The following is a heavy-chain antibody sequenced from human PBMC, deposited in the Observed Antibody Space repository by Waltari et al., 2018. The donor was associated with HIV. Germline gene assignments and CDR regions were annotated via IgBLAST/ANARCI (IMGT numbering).Heavy chain of an antibody. V-gene: IGHV3-66*02. CDR2: VYSDGRT. Sequence: EVQSVESGGGLVQPGGSLRPSCAASSLTVRSNNINWVRLAPGKGLGWVSFVYSDGRTYYADSVRGRFIISRDNSKNTVYLQMNSLRVDDTAVYFCARDTETYYYGLDVWGQGTTVTVSS. CDR1: SLTVRSNN. D-gene: IGHD4-17*01. J-gene: IGHJ6*02. CDR3: ARDTETYYYGLDV.